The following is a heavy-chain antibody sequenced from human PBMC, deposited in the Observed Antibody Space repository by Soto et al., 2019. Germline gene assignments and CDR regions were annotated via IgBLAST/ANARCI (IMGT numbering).Heavy chain of an antibody. V-gene: IGHV1-69*13. D-gene: IGHD2-2*01. CDR3: ARVVVVVPAAPTISYYYGMDV. CDR1: GGTFSSYA. J-gene: IGHJ6*02. Sequence: SVKVSCKASGGTFSSYAISWVRQAPGQGLEWMGGIIPIFGTANYAQKFQGRVTITADESTSTAYMELSSLRSEDTAVYYCARVVVVVPAAPTISYYYGMDVWGRGTTVTVSS. CDR2: IIPIFGTA.